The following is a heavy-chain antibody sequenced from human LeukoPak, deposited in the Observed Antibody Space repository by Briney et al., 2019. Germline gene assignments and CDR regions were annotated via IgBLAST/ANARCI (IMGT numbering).Heavy chain of an antibody. J-gene: IGHJ6*02. CDR3: ASQLMHYYYYGMDV. Sequence: GGSLRLSCAASGFTFSSYAVHWVRQAPGKGLEWVAVVSYDGSVKYYADSVKGRFTISRDNPMNTLYLQMNSLSTEDTAVFYCASQLMHYYYYGMDVWGPGTTVTVSS. CDR1: GFTFSSYA. V-gene: IGHV3-30-3*01. D-gene: IGHD2-2*01. CDR2: VSYDGSVK.